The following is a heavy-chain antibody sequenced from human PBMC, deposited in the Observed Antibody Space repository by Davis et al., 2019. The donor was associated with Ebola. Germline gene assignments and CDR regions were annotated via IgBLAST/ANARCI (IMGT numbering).Heavy chain of an antibody. Sequence: GGSLRLSCAASRFTFSSYAMTWVRQAPGKGLEWVSVISAGGDTTYYADSVKGRFTISRDNSKNTLYLQMNSLRAVEDTAVYYCAKEGGLTGDGFDYWGQGTLVTVSS. CDR3: AKEGGLTGDGFDY. J-gene: IGHJ4*02. CDR2: ISAGGDTT. D-gene: IGHD7-27*01. V-gene: IGHV3-23*01. CDR1: RFTFSSYA.